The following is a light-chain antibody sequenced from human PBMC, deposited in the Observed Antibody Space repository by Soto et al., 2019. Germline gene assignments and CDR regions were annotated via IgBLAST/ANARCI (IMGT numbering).Light chain of an antibody. J-gene: IGLJ1*01. Sequence: QSVLTQPPSASGTPGQRVTISCSGSNSNIGSNTVNWYQHLPGTALKLLIYSDNLRPSGVPDRISGSKSGTSAALAISGLQSDDEADYYCAAWDDSLNGRVFGTGTKLTVL. CDR1: NSNIGSNT. CDR3: AAWDDSLNGRV. CDR2: SDN. V-gene: IGLV1-44*01.